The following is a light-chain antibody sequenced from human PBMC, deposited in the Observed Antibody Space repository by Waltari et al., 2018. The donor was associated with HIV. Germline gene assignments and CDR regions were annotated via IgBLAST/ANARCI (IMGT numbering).Light chain of an antibody. J-gene: IGLJ3*02. CDR2: GSN. CDR1: SSNIGSHY. V-gene: IGLV1-47*01. Sequence: QSVLTQSPSASGTPGQRVTISCSGSSSNIGSHYVYWYQQLPGTAPKLLIYGSNQRPPGVPDRFSGSKSGTSASLAISGLRSEDEADYYCAAWDDSLSGRVFGGGTKLTVL. CDR3: AAWDDSLSGRV.